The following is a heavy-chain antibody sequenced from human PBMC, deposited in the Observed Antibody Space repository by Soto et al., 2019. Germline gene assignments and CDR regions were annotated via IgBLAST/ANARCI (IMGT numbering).Heavy chain of an antibody. CDR2: ISSDGSNK. V-gene: IGHV3-30*18. CDR3: AKELDEYGYGMDV. Sequence: SPRLSCAAAGFTFSSFGMHWVRQAPGKGLEWVAAISSDGSNKYYADSGKGRFTIARDNSKNTLYLPMNSLRAEDTAVYYCAKELDEYGYGMDVWGQGSTVAFSA. J-gene: IGHJ6*01. CDR1: GFTFSSFG. D-gene: IGHD4-17*01.